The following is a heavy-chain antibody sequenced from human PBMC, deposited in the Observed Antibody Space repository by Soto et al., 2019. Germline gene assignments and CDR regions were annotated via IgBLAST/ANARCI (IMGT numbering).Heavy chain of an antibody. CDR2: IYYSGST. CDR1: GGSISSYY. J-gene: IGHJ5*02. Sequence: SETLSLTCTVSGGSISSYYWSWIRQPPGKGLEWIGYIYYSGSTNYNPSLKSRVTISVDTSKNQFSLKLSSVTAADTAVYYCARGYSGYDWNWFDPWGQGNLVTFSS. V-gene: IGHV4-59*01. CDR3: ARGYSGYDWNWFDP. D-gene: IGHD5-12*01.